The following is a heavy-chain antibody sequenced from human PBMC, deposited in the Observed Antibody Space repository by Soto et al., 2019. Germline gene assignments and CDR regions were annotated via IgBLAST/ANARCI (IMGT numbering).Heavy chain of an antibody. J-gene: IGHJ6*02. CDR1: GYTFTSYA. CDR3: ARTKYYYDSSGYLPYYGMDV. V-gene: IGHV1-3*01. D-gene: IGHD3-22*01. Sequence: GASVKVSCKASGYTFTSYAMHWVRQAPGQRLEWMGWINAGNGNTKYSQKFQGRVTITRDTSASTAYMELSSLRSEDTAVYYCARTKYYYDSSGYLPYYGMDVWGQGTTVTVSS. CDR2: INAGNGNT.